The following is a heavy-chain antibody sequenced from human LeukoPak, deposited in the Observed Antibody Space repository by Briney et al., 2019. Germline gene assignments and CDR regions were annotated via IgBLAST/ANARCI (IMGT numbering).Heavy chain of an antibody. V-gene: IGHV1-69*05. D-gene: IGHD4-23*01. Sequence: ASVKVSCKASGGTFSSYAISWVRQAPGQGLEWMGGIIPIFGTANYAQKFQGRVTITTDESTSTAYMELSSLRSEDTAVYYCAALVTPREYYYYYMDVWGKGTTVTVSS. CDR2: IIPIFGTA. CDR3: AALVTPREYYYYYMDV. CDR1: GGTFSSYA. J-gene: IGHJ6*03.